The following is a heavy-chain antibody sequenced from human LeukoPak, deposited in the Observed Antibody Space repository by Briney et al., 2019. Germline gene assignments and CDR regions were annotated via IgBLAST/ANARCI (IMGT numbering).Heavy chain of an antibody. V-gene: IGHV1-2*02. CDR2: INPNSGGT. D-gene: IGHD1-7*01. CDR1: GYTFTSYY. Sequence: ASVKVSCKASGYTFTSYYMHWVRQAPGQGLEWMGWINPNSGGTNYAQKFQGRVTMTRDTSISTAYMELSRLRSDDTAVYYCARDLELLTNTYYFDYWGQGTLVTVSS. CDR3: ARDLELLTNTYYFDY. J-gene: IGHJ4*02.